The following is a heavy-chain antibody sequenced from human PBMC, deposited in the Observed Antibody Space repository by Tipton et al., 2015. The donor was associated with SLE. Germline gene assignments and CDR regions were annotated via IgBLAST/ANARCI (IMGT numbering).Heavy chain of an antibody. Sequence: TLSLTCTVSGGSINTYYWSWIRQPPGKGLEWIGEINHRGSTNYNPSLKSRVTISVDTSKNQFSLKLSSVTAADTAVYYCARDRYYGSGSLGSNYYYMDVWGKGTTVTVSS. CDR1: GGSINTYY. CDR2: INHRGST. CDR3: ARDRYYGSGSLGSNYYYMDV. V-gene: IGHV4-34*01. J-gene: IGHJ6*03. D-gene: IGHD3-10*01.